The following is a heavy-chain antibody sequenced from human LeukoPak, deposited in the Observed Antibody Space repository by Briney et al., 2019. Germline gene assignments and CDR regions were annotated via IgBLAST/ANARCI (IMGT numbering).Heavy chain of an antibody. D-gene: IGHD6-13*01. CDR1: GFTFSTYS. CDR3: ARVAEAAAFDS. CDR2: ISRNSRYI. Sequence: GGSLRLSCAASGFTFSTYSMNWVRQAPGKGLEWVSSISRNSRYIYYADSMRGQFTISRDNAKNSLYLQMNSLKPEDTAVYYCARVAEAAAFDSWGQGTLVTVSS. V-gene: IGHV3-21*06. J-gene: IGHJ4*02.